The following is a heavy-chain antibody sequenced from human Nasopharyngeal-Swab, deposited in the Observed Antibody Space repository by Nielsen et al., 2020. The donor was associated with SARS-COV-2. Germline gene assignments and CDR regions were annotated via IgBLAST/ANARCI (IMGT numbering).Heavy chain of an antibody. J-gene: IGHJ4*02. Sequence: SETLSLTRTVSGGSINPYYWSWIRQPPGKGLEWIGHISYSGSTHYDPSFRSRVTMSVDTSKNQFSLKLTSVTAADTAVYYCVRHEGGTTLGYWGQGTLVTVSS. CDR1: GGSINPYY. D-gene: IGHD1-7*01. V-gene: IGHV4-59*08. CDR3: VRHEGGTTLGY. CDR2: ISYSGST.